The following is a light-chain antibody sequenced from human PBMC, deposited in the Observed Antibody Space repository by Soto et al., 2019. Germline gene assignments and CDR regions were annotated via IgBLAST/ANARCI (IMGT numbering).Light chain of an antibody. V-gene: IGLV4-69*01. CDR1: SGHSNYA. CDR3: QPWGTGIHVV. CDR2: FNSDGSH. J-gene: IGLJ2*01. Sequence: QSVLTQSPSASASLGASVKLTCTLSSGHSNYAIAWHQQQPEKGPRYLMKFNSDGSHSKGDGIPDRFSGSSSGAERYLTISSLQSEDEADYYCQPWGTGIHVVFGGGTKLTVL.